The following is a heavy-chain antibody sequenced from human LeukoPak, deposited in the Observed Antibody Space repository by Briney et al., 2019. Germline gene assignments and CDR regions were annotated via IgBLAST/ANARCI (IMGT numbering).Heavy chain of an antibody. D-gene: IGHD3-3*01. J-gene: IGHJ3*02. V-gene: IGHV3-23*01. Sequence: GGSLRLPCVASGFTFSSYGMNWVRQAPGKGLEWVAEISGSGGRTYSADSVKGRFTFSRDNSKNTLYLEMNSLRVEDTAVYYCAKGDFWSGPSAFHIWGQGTMVIVSP. CDR2: ISGSGGRT. CDR3: AKGDFWSGPSAFHI. CDR1: GFTFSSYG.